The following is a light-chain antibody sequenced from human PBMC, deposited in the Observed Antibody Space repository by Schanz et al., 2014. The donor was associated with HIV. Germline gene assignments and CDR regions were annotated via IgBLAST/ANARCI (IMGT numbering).Light chain of an antibody. J-gene: IGKJ5*01. Sequence: EIVLTQSPATLSLSPGERATLSCRASQTVSSSLAWYQQKPGQAPRLLIYDASSRATDIPGRFSGSGSGTDFTLTISGLEPEDFAVYYCQQYGTSLITFGQGTRLEI. CDR1: QTVSSS. CDR3: QQYGTSLIT. V-gene: IGKV3-20*01. CDR2: DAS.